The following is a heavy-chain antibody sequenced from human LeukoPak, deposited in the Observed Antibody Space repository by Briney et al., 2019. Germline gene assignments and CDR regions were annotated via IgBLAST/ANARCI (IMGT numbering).Heavy chain of an antibody. CDR3: AREEVGYSSGWFGY. CDR1: GFTFSNYA. D-gene: IGHD6-19*01. CDR2: ISGSGGST. Sequence: GSLRLSCAASGFTFSNYAMSWVRQAPGKGLEWVSTISGSGGSTYYADSVKGQFTISRDNSKNTLYLQMNSLRAEDTAVYYCAREEVGYSSGWFGYWGQGTLVTVSS. J-gene: IGHJ4*02. V-gene: IGHV3-23*01.